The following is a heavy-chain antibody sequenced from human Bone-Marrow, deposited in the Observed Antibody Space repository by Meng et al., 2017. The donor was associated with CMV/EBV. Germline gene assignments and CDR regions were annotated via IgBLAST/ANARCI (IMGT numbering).Heavy chain of an antibody. V-gene: IGHV4-34*01. Sequence: SETLSLTCAVYGGSFSGYYWSWIRQPPGKGLEWIGEINHSGSTNYNPSLKSRVTISVDTSKNQFSLKLSSVTAADTAVYYCARVEMATHTFDIWGQGTMVTVSS. J-gene: IGHJ3*02. CDR1: GGSFSGYY. CDR2: INHSGST. CDR3: ARVEMATHTFDI. D-gene: IGHD5-24*01.